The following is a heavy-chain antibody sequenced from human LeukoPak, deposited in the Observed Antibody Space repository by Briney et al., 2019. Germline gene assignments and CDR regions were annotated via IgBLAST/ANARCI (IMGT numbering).Heavy chain of an antibody. D-gene: IGHD3-10*01. CDR2: IYYSGST. J-gene: IGHJ5*02. CDR3: ARDPQAYGSGSYFKVWVFRWFDP. V-gene: IGHV4-39*07. Sequence: PSETLSLTCTVSGGSISSSSYYWGWIRQPPGKGLEWIGSIYYSGSTYYNPSLKSRVTISVDTSKNQFSLKLSSVTAADTAVYYCARDPQAYGSGSYFKVWVFRWFDPWGQGTLVTVSS. CDR1: GGSISSSSYY.